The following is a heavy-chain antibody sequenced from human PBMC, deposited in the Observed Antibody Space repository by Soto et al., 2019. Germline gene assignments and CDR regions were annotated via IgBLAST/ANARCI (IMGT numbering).Heavy chain of an antibody. D-gene: IGHD7-27*01. J-gene: IGHJ4*02. Sequence: QITLKESAPTLVKPTQTLSLTCTFSGFSLTTTGVGVAWIRQSPGEALEWLALIFWDDDQRYNSALKSRLTTTKDTRKNQGGFIMSNMGAVDTRTYYSAHTPVQLVFALTGRRERVSGDFEYCGQGTLVTVSS. CDR1: GFSLTTTGVG. CDR2: IFWDDDQ. CDR3: AHTPVQLVFALTGRRERVSGDFEY. V-gene: IGHV2-5*02.